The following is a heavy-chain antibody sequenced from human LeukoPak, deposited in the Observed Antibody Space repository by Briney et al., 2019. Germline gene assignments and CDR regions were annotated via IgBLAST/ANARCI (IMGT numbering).Heavy chain of an antibody. V-gene: IGHV4-34*01. J-gene: IGHJ4*02. CDR2: INHSGST. CDR1: GGSFSGYY. Sequence: SETLSLTCAVYGGSFSGYYWSWIRQPPGKGLEWIGEINHSGSTNYNPSLKSRVTISVDTSKNQFSLKLSSVTAADTAVYYCARYGARPRVHPRKLNGFDYWGQGTLVTVSS. D-gene: IGHD6-6*01. CDR3: ARYGARPRVHPRKLNGFDY.